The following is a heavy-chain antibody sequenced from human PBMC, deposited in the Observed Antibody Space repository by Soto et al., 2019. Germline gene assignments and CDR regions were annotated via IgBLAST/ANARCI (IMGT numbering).Heavy chain of an antibody. CDR2: ITANGDVE. CDR1: GFTFSNSV. D-gene: IGHD5-12*01. CDR3: AKGSSREGYT. V-gene: IGHV3-23*01. J-gene: IGHJ5*02. Sequence: EVQLLESGGDLVQPGGSLRLSCTASGFTFSNSVMTWVRQAPGKGLDWVSSITANGDVEAYADSVRARFRISRDNSKNTMSLQMSSLRVDDTAVYYCAKGSSREGYTWGQGTLVTVSS.